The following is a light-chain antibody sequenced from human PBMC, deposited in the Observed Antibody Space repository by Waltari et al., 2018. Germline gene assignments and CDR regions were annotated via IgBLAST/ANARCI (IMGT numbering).Light chain of an antibody. CDR3: QHHPGLT. CDR2: KAS. V-gene: IGKV1-5*03. Sequence: DIQMTQSPSTLSASVGDRVTITCRASQSISSWLAWYQQKPGKAPKLLIYKASSLESGVPSRFSGSGSGTEFTLTISSLQPDDFATYYCQHHPGLTFGGGTKVEIK. J-gene: IGKJ4*01. CDR1: QSISSW.